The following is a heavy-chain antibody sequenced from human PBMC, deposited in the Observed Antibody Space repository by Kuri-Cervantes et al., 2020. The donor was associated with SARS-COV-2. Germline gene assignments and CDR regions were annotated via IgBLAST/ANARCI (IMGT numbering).Heavy chain of an antibody. CDR1: GFTVSSNY. D-gene: IGHD3-3*01. Sequence: GGSLRLSYAASGFTVSSNYMSWVRQAPGKGLEWVSVIYSGGSTYYADSVKGRFTISRDNSKNTLYLQMNSLRAEDTAVYYCARDKRSLDFWSGYYSTRTRYWYFDLWGRGTLVTVSS. CDR3: ARDKRSLDFWSGYYSTRTRYWYFDL. CDR2: IYSGGST. J-gene: IGHJ2*01. V-gene: IGHV3-53*01.